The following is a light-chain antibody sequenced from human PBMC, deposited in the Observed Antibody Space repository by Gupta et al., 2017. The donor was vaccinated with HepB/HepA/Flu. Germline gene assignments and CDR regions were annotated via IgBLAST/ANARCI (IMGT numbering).Light chain of an antibody. V-gene: IGLV2-23*02. CDR1: SSDGAYYNL. CDR2: EVT. Sequence: QSALTQPASASGSPGQSITISCTGTSSDGAYYNLVSWYQQHPDKAPKLIIYEVTNRPPGVSNRFSGSKSGNTASLTVSGLQAEDGADYYFCSYAGNNIWLFGGGTKLTVL. J-gene: IGLJ3*02. CDR3: CSYAGNNIWL.